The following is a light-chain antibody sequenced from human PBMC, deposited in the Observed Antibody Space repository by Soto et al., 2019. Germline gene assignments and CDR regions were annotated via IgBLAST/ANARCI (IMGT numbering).Light chain of an antibody. Sequence: ETVLTQSPGTLSLSPGETGTLSCRASQSVTSSSLAWYQQKPDQAPRLLIYGASNRATGIPDRFSGSGSGTAFTLTISSPEPEDFAVYYCQQRNIWPPVTFGQGTRLEIK. J-gene: IGKJ5*01. CDR1: QSVTSSS. CDR2: GAS. V-gene: IGKV3D-20*02. CDR3: QQRNIWPPVT.